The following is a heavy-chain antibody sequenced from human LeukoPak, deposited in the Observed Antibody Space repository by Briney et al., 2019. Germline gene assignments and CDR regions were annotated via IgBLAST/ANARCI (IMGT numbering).Heavy chain of an antibody. V-gene: IGHV4-34*01. CDR2: INHSGST. J-gene: IGHJ1*01. Sequence: SETLSLTCAVYGGSFSSYYWSWIRQPPGKGLEWIGEINHSGSTNYNPSLKSRVTISVDTFKNQFSLKLSSVTAADTAVYYCARNGKGGSSWYGGYFQHWGQGTLVTVSS. CDR3: ARNGKGGSSWYGGYFQH. D-gene: IGHD6-13*01. CDR1: GGSFSSYY.